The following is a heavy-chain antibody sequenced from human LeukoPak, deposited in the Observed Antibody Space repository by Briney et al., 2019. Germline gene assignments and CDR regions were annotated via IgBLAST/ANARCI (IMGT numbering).Heavy chain of an antibody. Sequence: SETLSLTCTVSGGSIDSYHWSWLRHPAGRGLEWIGRIYTSGSTNYNPSLKSRVTMSVDTSKNQFSLKLSSVTAADTAVYYCARVAQKLERIALAATSEWRANWYFDLWGRGTLVTVSS. D-gene: IGHD6-19*01. CDR3: ARVAQKLERIALAATSEWRANWYFDL. V-gene: IGHV4-4*07. CDR1: GGSIDSYH. CDR2: IYTSGST. J-gene: IGHJ2*01.